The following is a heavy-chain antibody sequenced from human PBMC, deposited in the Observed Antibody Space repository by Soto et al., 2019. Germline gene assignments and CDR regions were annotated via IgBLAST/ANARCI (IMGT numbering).Heavy chain of an antibody. J-gene: IGHJ6*02. CDR1: GYTFTSYY. D-gene: IGHD2-15*01. V-gene: IGHV1-46*01. CDR3: VSAHRVVLFGAYYYYYGMDV. CDR2: INPSGGST. Sequence: ASVKVSCKASGYTFTSYYMHWVRQAPGQGLEWMGIINPSGGSTSYAQKFQGRVTMTRDKSTSTAYMELSSLRSEDTAVYYCVSAHRVVLFGAYYYYYGMDVWGQGTTVTVSS.